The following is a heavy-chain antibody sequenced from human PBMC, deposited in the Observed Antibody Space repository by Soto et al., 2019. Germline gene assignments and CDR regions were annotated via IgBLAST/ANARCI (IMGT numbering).Heavy chain of an antibody. CDR2: IWYDGSNK. D-gene: IGHD3-22*01. J-gene: IGHJ4*02. Sequence: GGSLRLSCAASGFTFSSYGMHWVRQAPGKGLEWVAVIWYDGSNKYYADSVKGRFTISRDNSKNTLYLQMNSLRAEDTAVYYCARGAGYYYDSSGYSVAVYYFDYWGQGTLVTVSS. CDR1: GFTFSSYG. CDR3: ARGAGYYYDSSGYSVAVYYFDY. V-gene: IGHV3-33*01.